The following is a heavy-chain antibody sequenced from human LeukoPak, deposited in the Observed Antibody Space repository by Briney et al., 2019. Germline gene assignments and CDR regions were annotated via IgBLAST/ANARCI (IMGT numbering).Heavy chain of an antibody. CDR3: ARDTFSVADPNYGMDV. CDR1: GFTFSSYA. Sequence: GGSLRLSCAASGFTFSSYAMSWVRQAPGKGLEWVSAISGSGGSTYYADSVKGRFTISRDNSKNTLYLQMNSLRAEDTAVYYCARDTFSVADPNYGMDVWGQGTTVTVSS. D-gene: IGHD6-19*01. V-gene: IGHV3-23*01. J-gene: IGHJ6*02. CDR2: ISGSGGST.